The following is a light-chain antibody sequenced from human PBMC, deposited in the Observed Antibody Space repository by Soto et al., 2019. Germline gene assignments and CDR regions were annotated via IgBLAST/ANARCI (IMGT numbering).Light chain of an antibody. CDR2: DVS. CDR1: SSDVGGYNY. CDR3: CSYAGTPYV. J-gene: IGLJ1*01. V-gene: IGLV2-11*01. Sequence: QSALTQPRSVSESPGQSVTISCTGTSSDVGGYNYVSWYQQHPGKAPKLMIYDVSKRPSGVPDRFSGSKSGNTASLTISGLRAEDEADYYCCSYAGTPYVFGTGTNVTVL.